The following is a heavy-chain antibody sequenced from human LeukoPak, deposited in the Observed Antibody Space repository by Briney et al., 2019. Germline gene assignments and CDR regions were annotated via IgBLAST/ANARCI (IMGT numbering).Heavy chain of an antibody. CDR1: GFTFSSYA. D-gene: IGHD4-17*01. CDR2: ISYDGKNE. CDR3: AREATYTLTLGV. Sequence: GGSLRLSCAASGFTFSSYAMHWVRQAPGKGLEWVALISYDGKNENYADSVKSRFTISRDNSKNTVYLQMNSLRPEDTAVYYCAREATYTLTLGVWGQGTLVTVPS. J-gene: IGHJ4*02. V-gene: IGHV3-30*04.